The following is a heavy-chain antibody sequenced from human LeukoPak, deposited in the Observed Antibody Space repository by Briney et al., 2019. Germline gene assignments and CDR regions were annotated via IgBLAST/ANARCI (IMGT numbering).Heavy chain of an antibody. Sequence: QTGGSLRLSCAASGFTFSSYWMSWVRQARGKGLEWVANIKQDGSEKYYVDSVKGRFTISRDNAKNSLYLQMNSLRAEDTAVYYCARDLGELWPDAFDIWGQGTMVTVSS. D-gene: IGHD3-16*01. V-gene: IGHV3-7*01. CDR2: IKQDGSEK. J-gene: IGHJ3*02. CDR3: ARDLGELWPDAFDI. CDR1: GFTFSSYW.